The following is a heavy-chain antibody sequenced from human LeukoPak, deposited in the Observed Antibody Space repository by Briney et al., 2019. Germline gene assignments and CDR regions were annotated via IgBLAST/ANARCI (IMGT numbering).Heavy chain of an antibody. CDR3: GFGAGNYRFDY. J-gene: IGHJ4*02. D-gene: IGHD3-10*01. V-gene: IGHV1-2*02. CDR1: GYTFTGYF. CDR2: INPNSGDT. Sequence: ASVTVSCKASGYTFTGYFIHWVRQAPGQGPEWMGWINPNSGDTNYIQNFQGRVTMTRDTSISTAYMELSRLRSDDTAIYYCGFGAGNYRFDYWGQGTLVTVSS.